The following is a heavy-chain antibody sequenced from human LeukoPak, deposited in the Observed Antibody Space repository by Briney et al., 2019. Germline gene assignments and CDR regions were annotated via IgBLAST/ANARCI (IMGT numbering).Heavy chain of an antibody. Sequence: SETLSLTCAVYGGSFSGYYWSWICQPPGKGLEWIGEINHSGSTNYNPSLKSRVTISVDTSKNQFSLKLSSVTAADTAVYYCARTASVATPFDYWGQGTLVTVSS. CDR1: GGSFSGYY. CDR3: ARTASVATPFDY. V-gene: IGHV4-34*01. J-gene: IGHJ4*02. CDR2: INHSGST. D-gene: IGHD5-12*01.